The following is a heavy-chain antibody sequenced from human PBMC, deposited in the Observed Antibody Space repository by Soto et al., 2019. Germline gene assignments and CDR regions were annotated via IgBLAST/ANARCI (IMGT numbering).Heavy chain of an antibody. Sequence: QVQLQESGPGLVKPSETLSLTCTVSGGSISGYYWSWIRQPPGKGLEWIGYIYYSGSTNYNPSLKSRFAISVDTSNNPFSMKLSSVTAADTAVYYCAREGRSAQGDSDDAFDIWGQGTMVTVSS. D-gene: IGHD5-12*01. V-gene: IGHV4-59*01. CDR2: IYYSGST. CDR3: AREGRSAQGDSDDAFDI. CDR1: GGSISGYY. J-gene: IGHJ3*02.